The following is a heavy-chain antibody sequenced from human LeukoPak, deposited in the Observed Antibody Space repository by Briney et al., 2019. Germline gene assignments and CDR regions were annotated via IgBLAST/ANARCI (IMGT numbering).Heavy chain of an antibody. Sequence: GGSLRLSCAASGFTFSSYSMNWVRQAPGKGLEWVSSISSSSSYIYYADSVKGRFTISRDNAKNSLYLQMNSLRAEDTAVYYCARDLSGWYYFDYWGQGTLVTVSS. V-gene: IGHV3-21*01. CDR3: ARDLSGWYYFDY. D-gene: IGHD6-19*01. J-gene: IGHJ4*02. CDR2: ISSSSSYI. CDR1: GFTFSSYS.